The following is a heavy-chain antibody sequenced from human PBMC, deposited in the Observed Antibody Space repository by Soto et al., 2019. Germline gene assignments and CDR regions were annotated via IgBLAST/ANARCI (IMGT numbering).Heavy chain of an antibody. V-gene: IGHV4-4*07. J-gene: IGHJ5*02. Sequence: QVQLQESGPGLVKPSETLSLTCTVSGGSLSSYYWSWIRQPAGKGLEWIGRISTSGSTNYNPSLKSRVTRSVDTSKNQFSLRLSSVTAADTAVYYCARGSCRRSSCYGCESWGQGSLVTVSS. CDR2: ISTSGST. CDR1: GGSLSSYY. CDR3: ARGSCRRSSCYGCES. D-gene: IGHD2-2*01.